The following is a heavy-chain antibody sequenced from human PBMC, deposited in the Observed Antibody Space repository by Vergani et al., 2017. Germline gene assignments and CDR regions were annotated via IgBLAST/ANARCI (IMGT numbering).Heavy chain of an antibody. J-gene: IGHJ3*02. CDR2: ISIDGSIT. CDR1: GFTFTNYD. V-gene: IGHV3-30*19. CDR3: GRDAIKGKQDVVDI. D-gene: IGHD3-9*01. Sequence: QVQLVKSGGGVVQPGRSLRVSCAGSGFTFTNYDMHWVRQAPGKGLEWVAVISIDGSITHYGDSVEGRVTITRDNSKNTLYLRMTSLRGDDKDIYYCGRDAIKGKQDVVDIGGQGTMVTVSS.